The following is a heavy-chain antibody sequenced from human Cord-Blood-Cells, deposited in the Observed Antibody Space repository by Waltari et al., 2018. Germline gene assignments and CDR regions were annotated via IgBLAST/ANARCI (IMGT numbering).Heavy chain of an antibody. CDR1: GYTFPGYY. Sequence: QVQLVQSGAEVKKPGASVKVPCKASGYTFPGYYMHWVRQPHGQGLEWMGWINPNSGGTNYAQKFQGWVTMTRDTSISTAYMELSRLRSDDTAVYYCARGSGSWYGGCWFDPWGQGTLVTVSS. CDR3: ARGSGSWYGGCWFDP. CDR2: INPNSGGT. V-gene: IGHV1-2*04. D-gene: IGHD6-13*01. J-gene: IGHJ5*02.